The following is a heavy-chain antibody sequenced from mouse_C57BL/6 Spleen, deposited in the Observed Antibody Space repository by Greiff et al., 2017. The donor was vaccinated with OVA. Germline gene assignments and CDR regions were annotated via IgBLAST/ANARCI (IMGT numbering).Heavy chain of an antibody. J-gene: IGHJ3*01. V-gene: IGHV1-82*01. Sequence: VQLQQSGPELVKPGASVKISCKASGYAFSSSWMNWVKQRPGKGLEWIGRLYPGDGDTNYNGKFTGKATLTADQSSSTAYMQRSSLTSEDSAVYFCARGPLDYSFAYWGQGTLVTVSA. CDR3: ARGPLDYSFAY. CDR1: GYAFSSSW. CDR2: LYPGDGDT. D-gene: IGHD2-4*01.